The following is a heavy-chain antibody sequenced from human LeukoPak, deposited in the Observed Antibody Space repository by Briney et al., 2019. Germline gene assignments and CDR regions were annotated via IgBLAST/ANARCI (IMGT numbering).Heavy chain of an antibody. CDR1: GGSISSGGYS. V-gene: IGHV4-30-4*07. Sequence: PSQTLSLTCAVSGGSISSGGYSWSWIRQPPGKGLEWIGYIYYSGSTYYNPSLKSRVTISVDTSKNQFSLKLSSVTAADTAVYYCARGATLHMDVWGKGTTVTVSS. CDR2: IYYSGST. D-gene: IGHD3-10*01. CDR3: ARGATLHMDV. J-gene: IGHJ6*03.